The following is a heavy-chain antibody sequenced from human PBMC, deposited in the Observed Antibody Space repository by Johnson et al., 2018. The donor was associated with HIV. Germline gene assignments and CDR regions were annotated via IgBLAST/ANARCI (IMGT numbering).Heavy chain of an antibody. CDR1: GFSFSDYF. CDR2: INSDGSST. CDR3: AMSGRYCSGGSCSPDAFDI. V-gene: IGHV3-74*02. J-gene: IGHJ3*02. D-gene: IGHD2-15*01. Sequence: VQLVESGGGLVKPGGSLRLSCAASGFSFSDYFMSWIRKAPGKGLVWVSRINSDGSSTSYADSVKGRFTISRDNAKNTLYLQMNSLRAEETAVYYCAMSGRYCSGGSCSPDAFDIWGQGTMVTVSS.